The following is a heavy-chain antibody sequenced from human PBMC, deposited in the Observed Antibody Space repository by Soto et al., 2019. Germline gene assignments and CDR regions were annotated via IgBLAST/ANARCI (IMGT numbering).Heavy chain of an antibody. CDR3: AKEEIEEQQLVHDWFDP. J-gene: IGHJ5*02. D-gene: IGHD6-13*01. Sequence: EGSLRLSCAASGFTFSSYGMHWVRQAPGKGLEWVAVISYDGSNKYYADSVKGRFTISRDNSKNTLYLQMNSLRAEDTAVYYCAKEEIEEQQLVHDWFDPWGQGTLVTVSS. CDR2: ISYDGSNK. V-gene: IGHV3-30*18. CDR1: GFTFSSYG.